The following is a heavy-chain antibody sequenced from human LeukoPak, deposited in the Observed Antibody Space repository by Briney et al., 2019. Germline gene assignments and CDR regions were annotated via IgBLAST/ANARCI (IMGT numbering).Heavy chain of an antibody. J-gene: IGHJ4*02. V-gene: IGHV3-30*03. Sequence: GGSLRLSCAASGFSFISYGMHWVRQAPGKGLEWVGVISDDGRNKKYADSVKGRFTISRDNSKNTLYLQMNILRAEDTAVYYCAFNYYDTSGYFDYWGQGTLVTVSS. CDR1: GFSFISYG. CDR3: AFNYYDTSGYFDY. CDR2: ISDDGRNK. D-gene: IGHD3-22*01.